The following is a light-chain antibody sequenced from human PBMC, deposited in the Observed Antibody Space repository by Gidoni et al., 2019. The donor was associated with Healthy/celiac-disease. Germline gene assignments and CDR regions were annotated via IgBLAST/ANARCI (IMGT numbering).Light chain of an antibody. Sequence: DIHMPQSPSSLSASVGDRVTITCRASQSISSYLNWYQQKPGKAPKLLTYAASSLQSGVPSRFSGSGSGTDFTLTISSLQPEDFATYYCQQSHSTLFTFGHGTKVEIK. CDR3: QQSHSTLFT. CDR1: QSISSY. J-gene: IGKJ3*01. CDR2: AAS. V-gene: IGKV1-39*01.